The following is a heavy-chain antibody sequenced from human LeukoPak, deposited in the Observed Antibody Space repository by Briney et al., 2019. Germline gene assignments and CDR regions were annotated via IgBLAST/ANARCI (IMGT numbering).Heavy chain of an antibody. Sequence: GGSLRLSCAASGFTFSSYAMSWVRQAPGKGLEWVSAISGSGGSTYYADSVKGRFTISRDNSKNTLYLQMNSLRAEDTAVYYCAKDRHHYYDSSGYYYGEYFQHWGQGTLVTVSS. J-gene: IGHJ1*01. D-gene: IGHD3-22*01. CDR3: AKDRHHYYDSSGYYYGEYFQH. CDR2: ISGSGGST. V-gene: IGHV3-23*01. CDR1: GFTFSSYA.